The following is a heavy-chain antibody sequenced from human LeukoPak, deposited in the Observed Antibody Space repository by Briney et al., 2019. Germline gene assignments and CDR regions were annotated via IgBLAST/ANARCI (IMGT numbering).Heavy chain of an antibody. CDR1: GGSVSSGSYY. CDR2: ISTSGST. D-gene: IGHD1-26*01. CDR3: ASQVGYFDY. V-gene: IGHV4-61*02. J-gene: IGHJ4*02. Sequence: TLSLTCTVSGGSVSSGSYYWSWIRQPAGKGLEWIGRISTSGSTNYNPSLKSRVTISRDTSKNQFSLKLSSVTAADTAVYYCASQVGYFDYWAQGTLVTVSS.